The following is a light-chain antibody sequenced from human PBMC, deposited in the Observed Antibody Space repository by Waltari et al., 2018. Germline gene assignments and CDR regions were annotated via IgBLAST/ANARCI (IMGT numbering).Light chain of an antibody. CDR2: KAS. CDR3: QQYHDYST. Sequence: DTQVTQSPSTLSASVGDSVTITCRASQTILTWMAWYQQKPGKAPKPLIYKASRLESGVPSRFSGTASGTEFTLTISSLQPDDSVTYYCQQYHDYSTFGQGTKLEIK. V-gene: IGKV1-5*03. CDR1: QTILTW. J-gene: IGKJ2*01.